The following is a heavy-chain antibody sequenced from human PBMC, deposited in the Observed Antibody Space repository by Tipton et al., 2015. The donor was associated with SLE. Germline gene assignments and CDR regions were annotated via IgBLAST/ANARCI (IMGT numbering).Heavy chain of an antibody. CDR2: IYYSGST. V-gene: IGHV4-59*11. CDR3: PIYYHDSTGLHWFDP. Sequence: LRLSCTVSGGSITSRYWNWVRQPPGKGLEWIGYIYYSGSTNYNPSLKSRVTISVDTSKNQFSLKLSSATAADTAVYYCPIYYHDSTGLHWFDPWGQGTLVTVSS. D-gene: IGHD3-22*01. J-gene: IGHJ5*02. CDR1: GGSITSRY.